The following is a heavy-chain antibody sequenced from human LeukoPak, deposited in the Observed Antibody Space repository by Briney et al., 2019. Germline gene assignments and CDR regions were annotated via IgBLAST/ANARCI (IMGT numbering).Heavy chain of an antibody. CDR2: IYYSGGS. J-gene: IGHJ5*02. V-gene: IGHV4-59*13. CDR3: ARDQAGLVPWIDP. D-gene: IGHD3-10*01. Sequence: PSETLSLTCTVSGGSTRSYFWSWIRQPPGKGLEWIGNIYYSGGSNYNPSLKSRVTISLDTSKNEFSLKLSSVTAADTAMYYCARDQAGLVPWIDPWGQGTLVTVSS. CDR1: GGSTRSYF.